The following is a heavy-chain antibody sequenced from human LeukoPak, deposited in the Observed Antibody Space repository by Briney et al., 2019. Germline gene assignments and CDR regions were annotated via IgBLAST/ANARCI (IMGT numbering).Heavy chain of an antibody. CDR2: IYYSGST. CDR1: GGSISSYY. Sequence: PSETLSLTCTVSGGSISSYYWSWIRQPPGKGLEWIGYIYYSGSTNYNASLKSRVTISVDTSKNQFSLKLSSVTAADTAVYYCAREIRAYYYDSSGYDPPNWFDPWGQGTLVTVSS. D-gene: IGHD3-22*01. V-gene: IGHV4-59*01. J-gene: IGHJ5*02. CDR3: AREIRAYYYDSSGYDPPNWFDP.